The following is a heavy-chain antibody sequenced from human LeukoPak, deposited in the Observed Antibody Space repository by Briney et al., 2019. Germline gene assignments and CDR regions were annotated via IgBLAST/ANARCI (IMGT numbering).Heavy chain of an antibody. CDR2: ISSSSSDI. V-gene: IGHV3-21*01. CDR1: GFTFSSYS. CDR3: ARGPAYSGYGYFDC. J-gene: IGHJ4*01. Sequence: GGSLRLSCAASGFTFSSYSMNWVRQAPGKGLEWVSSISSSSSDIYYADSVKGRFTISRDNAKNSLYLQMNSLRAEDTAVYYCARGPAYSGYGYFDCWGHGTLVTVSS. D-gene: IGHD5-12*01.